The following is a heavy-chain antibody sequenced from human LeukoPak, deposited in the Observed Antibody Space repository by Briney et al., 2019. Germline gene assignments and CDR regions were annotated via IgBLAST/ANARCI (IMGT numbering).Heavy chain of an antibody. V-gene: IGHV4-59*08. D-gene: IGHD4-17*01. CDR1: GGSISSHY. Sequence: SETLSLTCTVSGGSISSHYWSWIRQPPGKGLEWIGYIYYSGSTNYNPSLKSRVTISVDTSKNQFSLKLSSVTAADTAVYYCARQMTTVTTYWFDPWGQGTLVTVSS. CDR3: ARQMTTVTTYWFDP. J-gene: IGHJ5*02. CDR2: IYYSGST.